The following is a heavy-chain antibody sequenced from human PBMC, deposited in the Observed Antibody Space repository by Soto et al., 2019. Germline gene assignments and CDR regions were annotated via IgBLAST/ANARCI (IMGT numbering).Heavy chain of an antibody. CDR1: GFTFSSYW. CDR3: AKGFRSLEWYSLAPFDY. D-gene: IGHD3-3*01. J-gene: IGHJ4*02. Sequence: GGSLRLSCAASGFTFSSYWMHWVRQAPGKGLEWVSAIGSSGSTYYADSVKGRFTISRDTPKKTLYLQMNSLRVEDTAKYYCAKGFRSLEWYSLAPFDYWGQGALVTVSS. CDR2: IGSSGST. V-gene: IGHV3-23*01.